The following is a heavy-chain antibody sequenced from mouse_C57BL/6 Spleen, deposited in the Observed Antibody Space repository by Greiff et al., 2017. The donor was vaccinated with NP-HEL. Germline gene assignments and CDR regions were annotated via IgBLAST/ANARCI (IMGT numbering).Heavy chain of an antibody. J-gene: IGHJ4*01. CDR1: GFTFSDYG. V-gene: IGHV5-17*01. Sequence: EVKVVESGGGLVKPGGSLKLSCAASGFTFSDYGMHWVRQAPEKGLEWVAYISSGSSTIYYADTVKGRFTISRDNAKNTLFLQMTSLRSEDTAMYYCARGEDYYGSSPLYAMDYWGQGTSVTVSS. D-gene: IGHD1-1*01. CDR3: ARGEDYYGSSPLYAMDY. CDR2: ISSGSSTI.